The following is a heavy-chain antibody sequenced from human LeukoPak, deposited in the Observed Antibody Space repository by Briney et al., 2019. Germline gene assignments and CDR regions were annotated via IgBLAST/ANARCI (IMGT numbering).Heavy chain of an antibody. D-gene: IGHD6-25*01. CDR2: ISSSSSYI. CDR3: ALPGYSSGRKEEGGDI. Sequence: GGSLRLSCAASGFTFSSYSMNWVRQAPGKGLEWVSSISSSSSYIYYADSVKGRFTISRDNAKNSLYLQMNSLRAEDTAVYYCALPGYSSGRKEEGGDIWGQGTMVTVSS. J-gene: IGHJ3*02. CDR1: GFTFSSYS. V-gene: IGHV3-21*01.